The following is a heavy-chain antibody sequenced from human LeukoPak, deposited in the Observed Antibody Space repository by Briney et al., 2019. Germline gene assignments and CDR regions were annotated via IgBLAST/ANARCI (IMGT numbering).Heavy chain of an antibody. Sequence: GESLRLSCAASGFTFNTYALHWGRQAPGKGLEFVSAISSNGASTYYANSVKGRFTISRDNSKNTLYLQMGSLRAEDMAMYYCARIMIRGAPSDNWGQGTLVTVSS. CDR3: ARIMIRGAPSDN. CDR1: GFTFNTYA. CDR2: ISSNGAST. V-gene: IGHV3-64*01. D-gene: IGHD3-10*01. J-gene: IGHJ4*02.